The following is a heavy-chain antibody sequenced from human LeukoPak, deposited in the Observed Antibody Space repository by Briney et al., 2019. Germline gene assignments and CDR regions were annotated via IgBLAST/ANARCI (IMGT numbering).Heavy chain of an antibody. V-gene: IGHV3-23*01. Sequence: GGSLRLSCAASGFTLSNFAMTWVRQAPGKGLEWVSGILTNGVTYYADAVKARFTISRASSQNTMYLQMNSLRAEDTAVYYCAKDLTYNDGRWEFDPWGQGTLVTVSS. J-gene: IGHJ5*02. CDR2: ILTNGVT. CDR1: GFTLSNFA. CDR3: AKDLTYNDGRWEFDP. D-gene: IGHD5-24*01.